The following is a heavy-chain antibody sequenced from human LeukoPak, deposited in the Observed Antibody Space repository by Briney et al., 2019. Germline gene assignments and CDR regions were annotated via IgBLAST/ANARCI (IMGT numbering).Heavy chain of an antibody. Sequence: SETLSLTCTVSGGSISISTYYWAWIRRPPGKGLEWIGSVYYSGSTYHNPALKSRVTISLDTSKNQFSLSLNSVTAADTAVYFCAIVVLQQWSFDHWGQGTLVTASS. CDR3: AIVVLQQWSFDH. V-gene: IGHV4-39*07. J-gene: IGHJ4*02. CDR2: VYYSGST. D-gene: IGHD5-18*01. CDR1: GGSISISTYY.